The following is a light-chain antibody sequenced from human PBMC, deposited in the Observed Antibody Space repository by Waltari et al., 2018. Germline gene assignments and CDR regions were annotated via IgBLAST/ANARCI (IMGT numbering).Light chain of an antibody. Sequence: QSALTQPRSVSGSPGQSVTIPCTGTSTDIGVYNYVSWYQQHPGKAPKLMIYDVTKRPSGVPDRFSGSKSGNTASLTISGLQAEDEADYYCCSYAGSYTGVFGTGTKVTV. J-gene: IGLJ1*01. CDR1: STDIGVYNY. CDR3: CSYAGSYTGV. CDR2: DVT. V-gene: IGLV2-11*01.